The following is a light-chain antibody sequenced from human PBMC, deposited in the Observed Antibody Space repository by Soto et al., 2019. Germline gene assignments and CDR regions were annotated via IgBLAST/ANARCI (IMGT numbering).Light chain of an antibody. CDR3: QKYGTSPRYS. CDR2: GAS. Sequence: EIVLTQSPGTLSLSPGEVATLSCRASQTVTNNYLAWYQQKAGQAPRLLIYGASNRATGITDRFSGSGSGTDFTLTISKLEPEDFAVYYCQKYGTSPRYSFGQGTKLEIK. CDR1: QTVTNNY. J-gene: IGKJ2*03. V-gene: IGKV3-20*01.